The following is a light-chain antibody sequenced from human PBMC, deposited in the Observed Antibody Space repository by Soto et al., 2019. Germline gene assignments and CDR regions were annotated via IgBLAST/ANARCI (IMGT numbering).Light chain of an antibody. CDR1: QSISAN. Sequence: DIQMTQSPSSLSASVGDRVSITCRASQSISANFNWFRQKPGRAPNLLIYATSTLQSGVPSRFSGTRSGTECPLTISTLQPEDSATYYCQQSYAIPLTFGGGTKVDIK. CDR2: ATS. CDR3: QQSYAIPLT. J-gene: IGKJ4*01. V-gene: IGKV1-39*01.